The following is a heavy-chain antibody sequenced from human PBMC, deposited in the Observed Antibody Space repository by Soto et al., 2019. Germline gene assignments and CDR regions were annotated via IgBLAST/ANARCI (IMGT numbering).Heavy chain of an antibody. D-gene: IGHD3-16*01. Sequence: GGSLRLSCAASGFTVSSNYMSWVRQAPGKGLEWVSVIYSGGSTYYADSVKGRFTISRDNSKNTRYLQMNSLRAEDTAVYYCARGHPPDGPFWGDEINAYYYYGMDVWGQGTTVTVSS. CDR3: ARGHPPDGPFWGDEINAYYYYGMDV. V-gene: IGHV3-53*01. J-gene: IGHJ6*02. CDR2: IYSGGST. CDR1: GFTVSSNY.